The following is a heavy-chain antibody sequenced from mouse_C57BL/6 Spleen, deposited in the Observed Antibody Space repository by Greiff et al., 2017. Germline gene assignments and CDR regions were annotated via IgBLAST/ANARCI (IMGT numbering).Heavy chain of an antibody. CDR3: ARGGPRRGWFAY. J-gene: IGHJ3*01. CDR2: IYPSDSET. Sequence: VQLQQSGAELVRPGSSVKLSCKASGYTFTSYWMDWVKQRPGQGLEWIGNIYPSDSETHYNQKFKDKATLTVDKSSSTAYMQLSSLTSEDSAVYYGARGGPRRGWFAYWGQGTLVTVSA. V-gene: IGHV1-61*01. CDR1: GYTFTSYW.